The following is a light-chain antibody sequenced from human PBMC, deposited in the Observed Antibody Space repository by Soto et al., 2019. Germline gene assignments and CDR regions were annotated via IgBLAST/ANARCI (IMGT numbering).Light chain of an antibody. CDR1: QGVSSY. Sequence: DIVLTQSPATLSLSLGERVTLSCRASQGVSSYLAWYQQKPGQAPRLLIYDASNRATGIPARFSGSGSGTDFTLTISSLEREDFAVYYCQQSSNWPPGLTFGGGTKVEIK. CDR3: QQSSNWPPGLT. J-gene: IGKJ4*01. CDR2: DAS. V-gene: IGKV3-11*01.